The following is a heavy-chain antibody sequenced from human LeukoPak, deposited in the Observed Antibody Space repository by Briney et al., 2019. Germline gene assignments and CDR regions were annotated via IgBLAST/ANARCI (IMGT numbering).Heavy chain of an antibody. CDR1: GFTFSSYA. Sequence: GGSLRLSCAASGFTFSSYAMSWVRQAPGKGLEWVSGISTSGGSTSYADSVKGRFTISRDNPRNTLYMQMNSLRAEDAAVYYCAIMHRYYDGSGYWVQWGQGTLVTVSS. CDR3: AIMHRYYDGSGYWVQ. D-gene: IGHD3-22*01. J-gene: IGHJ4*02. V-gene: IGHV3-23*01. CDR2: ISTSGGST.